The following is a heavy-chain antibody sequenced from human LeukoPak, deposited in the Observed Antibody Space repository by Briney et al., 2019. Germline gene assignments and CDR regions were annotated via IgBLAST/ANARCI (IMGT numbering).Heavy chain of an antibody. CDR2: IYYSGST. CDR3: ARGRPYSGGYHLDY. V-gene: IGHV4-39*02. J-gene: IGHJ4*02. Sequence: SETLSLTCTVSGDSTSSDRYYGGWVRQPPGRGLEWIGNIYYSGSTYYNPSLKSRVTMSVDTSKNQFFLKLNSVTAADTAVYYCARGRPYSGGYHLDYWGQGTLVTVSA. CDR1: GDSTSSDRYY. D-gene: IGHD1-26*01.